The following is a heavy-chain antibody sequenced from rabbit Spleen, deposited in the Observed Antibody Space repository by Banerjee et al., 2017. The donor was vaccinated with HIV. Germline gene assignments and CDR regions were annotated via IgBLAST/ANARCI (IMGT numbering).Heavy chain of an antibody. CDR3: ARDTSSSFSSYGMDL. J-gene: IGHJ6*01. D-gene: IGHD1-1*01. CDR1: GFDFSSNA. CDR2: IANGDGST. Sequence: EESGGDLVKPEGSLTLTCKASGFDFSSNAMCWVRQAPGKGPEWIACIANGDGSTYYASWVNGRFTISRSTSLNTVTLQMTSLTAADTAAYFCARDTSSSFSSYGMDLWGQGTLVTVS. V-gene: IGHV1S47*01.